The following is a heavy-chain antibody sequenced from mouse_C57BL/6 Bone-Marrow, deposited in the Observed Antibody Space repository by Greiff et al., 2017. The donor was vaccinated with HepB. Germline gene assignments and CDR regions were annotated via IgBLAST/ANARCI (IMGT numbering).Heavy chain of an antibody. CDR2: IYPRDGST. D-gene: IGHD1-1*01. V-gene: IGHV1-85*01. CDR3: ARRAVPAPYYAMDY. J-gene: IGHJ4*01. CDR1: GYTFTSYD. Sequence: VHLVESGPELVKPGASVKLSCKASGYTFTSYDINWVKQRPGQGLEWIGWIYPRDGSTKYNEKFKGKATLTVDTSSSTAYMELHSLTSEDSAVYFCARRAVPAPYYAMDYWGQGTSVTVSS.